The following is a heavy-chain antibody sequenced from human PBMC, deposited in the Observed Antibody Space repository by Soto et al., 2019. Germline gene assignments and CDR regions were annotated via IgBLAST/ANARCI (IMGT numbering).Heavy chain of an antibody. J-gene: IGHJ6*02. CDR3: ARAKWLRFYYYYGMDV. Sequence: ASVKVSCKASGYTFTSYYMHWVRQAPGQGLEWMGIINPSGGSTSYAQKFQGRVTMTRDTSTSTVYMELSSLRSEDTAVYYCARAKWLRFYYYYGMDVLGQGTTVTVSS. CDR1: GYTFTSYY. CDR2: INPSGGST. D-gene: IGHD5-12*01. V-gene: IGHV1-46*01.